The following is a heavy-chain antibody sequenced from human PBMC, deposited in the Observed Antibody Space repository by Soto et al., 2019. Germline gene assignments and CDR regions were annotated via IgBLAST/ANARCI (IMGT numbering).Heavy chain of an antibody. Sequence: GSLRLSCAASGFTFSSYAMSWVRQAPGKGLEWVSAISSSGDSTYYADSVKGRFTISRDNSKNTLYLQMNSLRVEDTAVYYWAHDLFGFEYSSSHALSSFEYWDQGTLVAVSS. V-gene: IGHV3-23*01. D-gene: IGHD6-6*01. J-gene: IGHJ4*02. CDR1: GFTFSSYA. CDR3: AHDLFGFEYSSSHALSSFEY. CDR2: ISSSGDST.